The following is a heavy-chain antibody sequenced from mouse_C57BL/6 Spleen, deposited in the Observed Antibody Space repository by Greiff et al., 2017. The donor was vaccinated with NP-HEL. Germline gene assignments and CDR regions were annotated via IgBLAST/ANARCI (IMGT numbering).Heavy chain of an antibody. V-gene: IGHV1-54*01. CDR2: INPGSGGT. D-gene: IGHD2-1*01. Sequence: VQLQQSGAELVRPGTVVKVSCKASGYAFTNYLIEWVKQRPGQGLEWIGVINPGSGGTNYNEKFKGKATLTADKSSSTAYMQLSSLTSEDSAVYFCAASGNYEYFDVWGTGTTVTVSS. J-gene: IGHJ1*03. CDR1: GYAFTNYL. CDR3: AASGNYEYFDV.